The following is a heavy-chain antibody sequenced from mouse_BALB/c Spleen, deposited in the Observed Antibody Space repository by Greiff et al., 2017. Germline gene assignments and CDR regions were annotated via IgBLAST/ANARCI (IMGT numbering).Heavy chain of an antibody. CDR2: ISYSGST. D-gene: IGHD2-1*01. J-gene: IGHJ4*01. V-gene: IGHV3-8*02. CDR1: GDSITSGY. CDR3: ARQPDGNRPRAMDD. Sequence: VQLQQSGPSLVKPSQTLSLTCSVTGDSITSGYWHWIRKFPGNKLEYMGYISYSGSTYYNPSLKSRISITRDTSKNQYYLQLNSVTTEDTATYYCARQPDGNRPRAMDDWGQGTSVTVSS.